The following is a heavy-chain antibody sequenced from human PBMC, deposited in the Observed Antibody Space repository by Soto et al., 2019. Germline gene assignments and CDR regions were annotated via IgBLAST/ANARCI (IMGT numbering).Heavy chain of an antibody. D-gene: IGHD3-22*01. Sequence: QTLSLTCAISGDSVSSNSAAWNWIRQSPSRGLEWLGRTYYRSKWYNDYAVSVKSRITINPDTSKNQFSLQLNSVTPEDTAVYYCARGDTFYYVSTGYSWPGGMDVGGQGTTVTAP. J-gene: IGHJ6*02. CDR2: TYYRSKWYN. V-gene: IGHV6-1*01. CDR1: GDSVSSNSAA. CDR3: ARGDTFYYVSTGYSWPGGMDV.